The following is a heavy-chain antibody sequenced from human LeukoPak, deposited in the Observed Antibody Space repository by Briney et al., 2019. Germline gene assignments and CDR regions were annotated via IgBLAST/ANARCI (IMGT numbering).Heavy chain of an antibody. CDR3: ARSLVVRGVIGWFDP. Sequence: PSETLSLTCTVSGGSISSSSYYWGWIRQPPGKGLEWIGSIYYSGSTYYNPSLKSRVTISVDTSKNQFSLKLSSVTAADTAVYYCARSLVVRGVIGWFDPWGQGTLVTVSS. CDR2: IYYSGST. V-gene: IGHV4-39*07. D-gene: IGHD3-10*01. CDR1: GGSISSSSYY. J-gene: IGHJ5*02.